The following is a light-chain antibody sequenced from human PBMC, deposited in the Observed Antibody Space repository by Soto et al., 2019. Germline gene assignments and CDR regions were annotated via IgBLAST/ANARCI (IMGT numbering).Light chain of an antibody. CDR1: DSVSSSY. CDR2: GAS. CDR3: QQHDTSPWT. V-gene: IGKV3-20*01. J-gene: IGKJ1*01. Sequence: EIVVTQSPGTLSLSPGERATLSCRASDSVSSSYVAWHQQKPGQAPRLLIYGASSRATGIPDRFSGSGSGTDFTLTIRRLEPEDFAVYYCQQHDTSPWTFGQGTTVEIK.